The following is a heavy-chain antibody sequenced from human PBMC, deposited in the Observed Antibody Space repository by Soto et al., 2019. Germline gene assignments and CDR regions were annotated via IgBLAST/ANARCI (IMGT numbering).Heavy chain of an antibody. Sequence: QVQMVQSGAEVKKAGASVKISCKASGYTFTSYYVHWVRQAPGQGLEWMGFINPSGGSATYVQKIQGRVTMTRDTSTRTVYMELGSLTSEDTAIYYGARGSSVGLEYWGQGTMVAVSS. D-gene: IGHD1-26*01. CDR2: INPSGGSA. CDR3: ARGSSVGLEY. CDR1: GYTFTSYY. J-gene: IGHJ1*01. V-gene: IGHV1-46*01.